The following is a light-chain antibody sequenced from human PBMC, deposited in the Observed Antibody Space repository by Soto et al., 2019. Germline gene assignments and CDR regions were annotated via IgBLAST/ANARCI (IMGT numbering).Light chain of an antibody. CDR3: AAWDDSLNGYV. CDR1: SSNIGDSP. Sequence: QSVLTQPPSASGTPGQRVTISCSGSSSNIGDSPVNWYQQIPGTAPKLLIFTDNQRPSGVPDRFSGSKSGTSASLAISGLQSEDEADYYCAAWDDSLNGYVFGTGTKLTVL. CDR2: TDN. V-gene: IGLV1-44*01. J-gene: IGLJ1*01.